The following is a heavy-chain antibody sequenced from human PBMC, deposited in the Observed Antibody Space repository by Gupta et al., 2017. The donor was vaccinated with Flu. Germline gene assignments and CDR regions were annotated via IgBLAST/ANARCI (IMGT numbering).Heavy chain of an antibody. J-gene: IGHJ4*02. CDR2: IYYSGTT. Sequence: QVHLQGSRPRVVRPPQSLSLSSTLSGVAISGYYWSWIRQPPGKGLEWIGYIYYSGTTNYNPSLKSRVTISVDTSNNQFSLKLDSVTAADTAVYYCARDRHSLGYWGQGTLVTVSS. V-gene: IGHV4-59*01. D-gene: IGHD6-13*01. CDR3: ARDRHSLGY. CDR1: GVAISGYY.